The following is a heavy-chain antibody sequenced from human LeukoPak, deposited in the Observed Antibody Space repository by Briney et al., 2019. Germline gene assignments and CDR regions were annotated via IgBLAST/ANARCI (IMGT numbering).Heavy chain of an antibody. CDR1: RFSFSSYA. V-gene: IGHV3-23*01. D-gene: IGHD5-18*01. J-gene: IGHJ4*02. CDR2: ISGNAGST. CDR3: AKDRVTAMVYYFDY. Sequence: GGSLRLSCAASRFSFSSYAMSWVRQAPGKGLEWVSGISGNAGSTYYADSVKGRFTISRDNSKNALYLQMNSLRAEDTAVYYCAKDRVTAMVYYFDYWGQGTLVTVSS.